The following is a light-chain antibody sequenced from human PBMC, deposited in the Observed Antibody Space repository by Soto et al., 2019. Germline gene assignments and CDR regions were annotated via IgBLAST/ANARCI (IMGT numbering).Light chain of an antibody. J-gene: IGLJ1*01. Sequence: QSVLTQPASVSGSPGQSITISCAGTGSDVGAYNLVSWYQQHPGKAPKLINSEVNTRPSGISKRFSGSKSGDTASLTISWLQAEDEADYFCCSYAGTVAYVLGTGTKVTVL. CDR1: GSDVGAYNL. CDR3: CSYAGTVAYV. CDR2: EVN. V-gene: IGLV2-23*02.